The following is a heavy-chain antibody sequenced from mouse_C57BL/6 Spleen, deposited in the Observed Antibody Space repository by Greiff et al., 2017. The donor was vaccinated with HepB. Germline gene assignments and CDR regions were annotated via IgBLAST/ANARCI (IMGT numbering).Heavy chain of an antibody. Sequence: VKLQQPGAELVKPGASVKMSCKASGYTFTSYWITWVKQRPGQGLEWIGDIYPGSGSTNYNEKFKSKATLTVDTSSSTAYMQLSSLTSEDSAVYYCARTLFSYAMDYWGQGTSVTVSS. CDR2: IYPGSGST. CDR1: GYTFTSYW. V-gene: IGHV1-55*01. J-gene: IGHJ4*01. D-gene: IGHD1-1*01. CDR3: ARTLFSYAMDY.